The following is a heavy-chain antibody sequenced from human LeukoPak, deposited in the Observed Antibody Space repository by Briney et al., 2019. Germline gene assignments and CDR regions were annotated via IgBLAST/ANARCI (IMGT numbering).Heavy chain of an antibody. D-gene: IGHD3-10*01. J-gene: IGHJ3*02. CDR3: ARRIRGAPNAFDI. Sequence: PGGSLRLSCAASGFTFSSYSMNWVRQAPGKGLDWVSSISSSSSYIYYADSVKGRFTISRDNAKNSLYLQMNSLRAEDTAVYYCARRIRGAPNAFDIWGQGTMVIVSS. V-gene: IGHV3-21*01. CDR2: ISSSSSYI. CDR1: GFTFSSYS.